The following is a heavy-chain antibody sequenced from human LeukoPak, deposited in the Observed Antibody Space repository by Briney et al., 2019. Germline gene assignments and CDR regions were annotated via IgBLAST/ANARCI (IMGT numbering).Heavy chain of an antibody. D-gene: IGHD3-3*01. Sequence: GGSLRLSCAASGFTVSSNYMSWVRQAPGKGLEWVSVIYSGGSTYYADSVKGRLTTSRDNSKNTLYLQMNSLRAEDTAVYYCASLWSLNGDFDYWGQGTLVTVSS. CDR1: GFTVSSNY. V-gene: IGHV3-66*01. CDR2: IYSGGST. CDR3: ASLWSLNGDFDY. J-gene: IGHJ4*02.